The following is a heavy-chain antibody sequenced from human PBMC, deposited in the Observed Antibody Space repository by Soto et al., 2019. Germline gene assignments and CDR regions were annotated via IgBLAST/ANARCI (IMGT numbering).Heavy chain of an antibody. CDR1: GGTLNRYT. Sequence: SVKVSCKASGGTLNRYTINWVRQAPGHGPEWLGRIIPVLGVANYAQTFQGRVTITADKSTSIVYMELTSLRSEDTAVYYCARSSVAAAGTLGNWGPGTLVTVSS. CDR2: IIPVLGVA. D-gene: IGHD6-13*01. CDR3: ARSSVAAAGTLGN. J-gene: IGHJ4*02. V-gene: IGHV1-69*02.